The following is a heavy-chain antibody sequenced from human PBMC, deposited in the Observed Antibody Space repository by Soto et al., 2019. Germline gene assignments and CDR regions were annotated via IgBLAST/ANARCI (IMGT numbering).Heavy chain of an antibody. V-gene: IGHV3-30-3*01. CDR1: GFTFSSYD. D-gene: IGHD3-10*01. J-gene: IGHJ4*02. CDR2: TSYDGSNK. Sequence: QVQLVESGGGVVQPGRSLRLSCGASGFTFSSYDMHWVRQTPGKGQEWVAVTSYDGSNKYYADSVKGRFTISRDNSKNTWYLQMNGLGVEDRAVDYCAGELGINVARGVIFYWGQGTLVSVSS. CDR3: AGELGINVARGVIFY.